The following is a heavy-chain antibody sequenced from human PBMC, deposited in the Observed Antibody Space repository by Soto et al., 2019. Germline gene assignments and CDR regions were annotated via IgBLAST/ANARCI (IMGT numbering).Heavy chain of an antibody. J-gene: IGHJ6*02. CDR3: AKGILSATIGPYAMDV. D-gene: IGHD3-16*01. CDR2: ISYDGNYI. CDR1: GFAFSSYA. V-gene: IGHV3-30*18. Sequence: QVQLVESGGGVVQPGASLRLSCEASGFAFSSYAMHWVRQAPGKGLAWVGVISYDGNYIYYADSVKGRFTISRDNSKNTLYVQVNSLRPEDTAVYYWAKGILSATIGPYAMDVWGQGTTVTVSS.